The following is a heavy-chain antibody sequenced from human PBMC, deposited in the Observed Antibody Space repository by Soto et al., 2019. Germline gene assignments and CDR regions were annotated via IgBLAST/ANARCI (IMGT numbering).Heavy chain of an antibody. CDR2: IYYSGST. CDR3: ASLEAIFGVVTNPRHYSGMDV. D-gene: IGHD3-3*01. CDR1: GGSISSYY. J-gene: IGHJ6*02. V-gene: IGHV4-59*01. Sequence: ASETLSLTCTVSGGSISSYYWSWIRQPPGKGLEWIGYIYYSGSTNYNPSLKSRVTISVDTSKNQFSLKLSSVTAADTAVYYCASLEAIFGVVTNPRHYSGMDVWGQGTTVTVSS.